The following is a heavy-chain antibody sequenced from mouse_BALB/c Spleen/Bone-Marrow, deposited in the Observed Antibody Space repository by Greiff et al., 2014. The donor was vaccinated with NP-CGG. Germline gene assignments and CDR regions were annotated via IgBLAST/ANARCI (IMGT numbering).Heavy chain of an antibody. CDR3: ARDRGVQGYAMDC. CDR2: ISDGSTYT. CDR1: GFTFSDYY. V-gene: IGHV5-4*02. Sequence: EVQLVESGGGLVKPGGSLKLSCAASGFTFSDYYMYWVRQTPEKRLEWVATISDGSTYTYYPDSVKGRFTISRDNAKNNLYLQMSSLKSEDTALYYCARDRGVQGYAMDCWGQGTSVTVSS. J-gene: IGHJ4*01. D-gene: IGHD2-14*01.